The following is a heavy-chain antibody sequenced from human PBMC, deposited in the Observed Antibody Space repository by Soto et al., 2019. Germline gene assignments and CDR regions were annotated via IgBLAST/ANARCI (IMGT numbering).Heavy chain of an antibody. V-gene: IGHV3-23*01. J-gene: IGHJ4*02. D-gene: IGHD5-12*01. CDR3: AKGSIEYSVSVDN. Sequence: DVQLLESGGGLVQPGGSLRLSCAASGFSFSSYAMVWVRQAPGKGLEWVAVISARGGSSYFADSVKGRFTLSRDNSKNVLSLEMNSLRAEDTAIYFCAKGSIEYSVSVDNWGQGTLVVVSS. CDR1: GFSFSSYA. CDR2: ISARGGSS.